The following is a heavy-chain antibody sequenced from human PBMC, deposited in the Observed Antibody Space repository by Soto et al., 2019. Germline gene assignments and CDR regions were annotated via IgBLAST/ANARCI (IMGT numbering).Heavy chain of an antibody. CDR2: IYWDDDK. D-gene: IGHD3-9*01. Sequence: QITLKESGPTLVKPTQTLTLTCTFSGFSLSTSGVGVGWIRQPPGKALEWLALIYWDDDKRYSPSLKSRLTITKDTSKNQVVLTMTNMDPVDTATYYCAHSTGDDWQFHYYYGMDVWGQGTTVTVSS. CDR3: AHSTGDDWQFHYYYGMDV. V-gene: IGHV2-5*02. CDR1: GFSLSTSGVG. J-gene: IGHJ6*02.